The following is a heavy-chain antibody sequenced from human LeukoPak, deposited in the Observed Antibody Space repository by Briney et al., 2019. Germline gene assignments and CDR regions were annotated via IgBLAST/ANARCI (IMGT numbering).Heavy chain of an antibody. V-gene: IGHV1-46*01. CDR1: GYTSTSYY. CDR2: FTPSSGSA. D-gene: IGHD5-18*01. Sequence: VASVKVSCKASGYTSTSYYMHWVRQAPGQGLEWMGIFTPSSGSATYAQKFQGRVTMTRDMSTSTLYMELSSLKSEDTAVYYCARVSTDSIGYSYYYYYMDVWGKGTTVTVSS. J-gene: IGHJ6*03. CDR3: ARVSTDSIGYSYYYYYMDV.